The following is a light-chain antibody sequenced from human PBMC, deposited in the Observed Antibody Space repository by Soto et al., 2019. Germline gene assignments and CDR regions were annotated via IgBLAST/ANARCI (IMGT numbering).Light chain of an antibody. J-gene: IGKJ1*01. CDR2: GAS. CDR3: QQYGSWT. Sequence: EIVLTQSPGTLSLSPGERATLSCRASQSISSNYLAWYQQKPGQAPRLLIYGASSRATGIPGRFSGSGCGTDFTLTISRLEPEDSAIYYCQQYGSWTFGQGTKVEIK. V-gene: IGKV3-20*01. CDR1: QSISSNY.